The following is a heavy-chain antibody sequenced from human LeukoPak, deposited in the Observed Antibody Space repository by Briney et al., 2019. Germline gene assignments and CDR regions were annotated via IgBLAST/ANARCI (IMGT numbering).Heavy chain of an antibody. CDR3: AKRQGYCSSTSCYVFGAFDI. Sequence: PGGSLRLSCAASGFTFSSYAMSWVRQAPGKGLEGVSAISGSGGSTYYAHSVKGRFTISRDNSKNTLYLQMNSLRGEDTAVYYCAKRQGYCSSTSCYVFGAFDIWGQGTMVTVSS. V-gene: IGHV3-23*01. CDR2: ISGSGGST. J-gene: IGHJ3*02. D-gene: IGHD2-2*01. CDR1: GFTFSSYA.